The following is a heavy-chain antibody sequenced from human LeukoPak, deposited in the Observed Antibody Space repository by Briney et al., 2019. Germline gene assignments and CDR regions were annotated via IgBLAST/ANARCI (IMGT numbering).Heavy chain of an antibody. V-gene: IGHV3-48*04. J-gene: IGHJ4*02. CDR3: ARMGMVRGALYY. D-gene: IGHD3-10*01. Sequence: GGSLRLSCAASGFSFSNYGMHWVRQAPGKGLEWVSYISSSGSTIYYADSVKGRFTISRDNAKNSLYLQMNSLRAEDTAVYYCARMGMVRGALYYWGQGTLVTVSS. CDR1: GFSFSNYG. CDR2: ISSSGSTI.